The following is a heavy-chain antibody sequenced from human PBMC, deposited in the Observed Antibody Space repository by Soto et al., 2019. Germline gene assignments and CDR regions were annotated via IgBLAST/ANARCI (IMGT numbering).Heavy chain of an antibody. D-gene: IGHD3-9*01. CDR2: IDHSGNT. V-gene: IGHV4-34*01. Sequence: SETLSLTSAVSVESFSDYHWTWIRQPPGKRLEWIGEIDHSGNTNYDPSLKRRVTISIDTFRRQFSLKVNSVTAAYTAVYYCARGNVALRSFDYFSWGQGTQVTLSS. J-gene: IGHJ5*02. CDR1: VESFSDYH. CDR3: ARGNVALRSFDYFS.